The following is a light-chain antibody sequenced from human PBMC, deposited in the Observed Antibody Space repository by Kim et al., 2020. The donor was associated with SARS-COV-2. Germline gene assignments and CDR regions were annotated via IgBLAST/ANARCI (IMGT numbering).Light chain of an antibody. Sequence: LSPGETVTLSCRASQRISNNYLVWYQQRPGQAPRLLIYATSRRDSGIPARFSGGGSGTDFTLTISVLQSEDFAVYYCQYYDGSFTFGGGTKVDIK. CDR2: ATS. CDR1: QRISNNY. V-gene: IGKV3-20*01. J-gene: IGKJ4*01. CDR3: QYYDGSFT.